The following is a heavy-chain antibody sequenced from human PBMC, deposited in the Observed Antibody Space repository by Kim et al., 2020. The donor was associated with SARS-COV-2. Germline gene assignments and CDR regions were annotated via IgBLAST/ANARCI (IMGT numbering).Heavy chain of an antibody. CDR2: IYYSGST. J-gene: IGHJ5*02. CDR3: ARLYSSGDGFDP. Sequence: SETLSLTCTVSGGSISSYYWSWIRQPPGKGLEWIGYIYYSGSTNYNPSLKSRVTISVDTSKNQFSLKLSSVTAADTAVYYCARLYSSGDGFDPWGQGTLVTVSS. CDR1: GGSISSYY. D-gene: IGHD6-19*01. V-gene: IGHV4-59*08.